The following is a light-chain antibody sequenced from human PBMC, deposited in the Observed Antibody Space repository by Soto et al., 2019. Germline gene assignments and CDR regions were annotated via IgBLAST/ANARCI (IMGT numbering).Light chain of an antibody. V-gene: IGKV4-1*01. CDR2: WAS. J-gene: IGKJ3*01. CDR1: QSVLYSSNNKNY. Sequence: DIVMTQSPDSLAVSLGERATINCKSSQSVLYSSNNKNYLAWYQQKPGQPPKLLIYWASTRESGVPDRFSGSGSATDFTLTISSLQAEDVAIYYCQQYYGTPPTFGPGTKVDIK. CDR3: QQYYGTPPT.